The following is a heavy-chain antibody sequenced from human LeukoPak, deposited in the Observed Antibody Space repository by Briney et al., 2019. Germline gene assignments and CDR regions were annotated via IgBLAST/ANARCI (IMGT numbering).Heavy chain of an antibody. CDR2: INHSGST. CDR3: ARGRGSGSYYAY. V-gene: IGHV4-34*01. CDR1: GGSFSGYF. D-gene: IGHD1-26*01. Sequence: SETLSLTCAVYGGSFSGYFWSWIRQPPGKGLEWIGEINHSGSTNYNPSLKSRVTISVDTSKNQFSLKLSSVTAADTAVYYCARGRGSGSYYAYWGQGTLVTVSS. J-gene: IGHJ4*02.